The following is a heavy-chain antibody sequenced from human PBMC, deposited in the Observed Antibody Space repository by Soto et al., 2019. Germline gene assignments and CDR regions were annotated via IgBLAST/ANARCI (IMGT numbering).Heavy chain of an antibody. J-gene: IGHJ4*02. CDR2: ISSSGAYT. CDR1: GFSFSDYY. D-gene: IGHD3-22*01. CDR3: ARAKLVVEGRFDY. V-gene: IGHV3-11*06. Sequence: QVQLVESGGGLVKPGGSLRLSCAASGFSFSDYYMNWIRQAPGKGLEWISHISSSGAYTNYADSVRGRFTMSRDSAKNSLLLQMDGLRAEDTAVYYCARAKLVVEGRFDYWGQGTLVTVSS.